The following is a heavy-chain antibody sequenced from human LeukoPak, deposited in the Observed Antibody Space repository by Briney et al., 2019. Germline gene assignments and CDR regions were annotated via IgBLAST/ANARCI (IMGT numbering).Heavy chain of an antibody. V-gene: IGHV4-4*02. CDR3: ARGVDTAMADYYYYMDV. CDR1: GGSISSSNW. CDR2: IYHSGST. D-gene: IGHD5-18*01. J-gene: IGHJ6*03. Sequence: TGTLSLTCAVSGGSISSSNWWSWVRQPPGKGLEWIGEIYHSGSTNYNPSLKSRVTISVDKSKNQFSLKLSSVTAADTAVYYCARGVDTAMADYYYYMDVWGKGTTVTVSS.